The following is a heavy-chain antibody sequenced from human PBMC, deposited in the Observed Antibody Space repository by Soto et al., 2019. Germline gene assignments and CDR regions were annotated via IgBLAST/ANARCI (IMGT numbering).Heavy chain of an antibody. CDR3: ARDRNGGWASGYYYMDV. D-gene: IGHD2-8*01. J-gene: IGHJ6*03. CDR1: GYTFTSYA. Sequence: ASVKVSCKASGYTFTSYAMHWVRQAPGQRLEWMGWINAGNGNTKYSQKFQGRVTITRDTSASTAYMELSSLRSEDTAVYYCARDRNGGWASGYYYMDVWGKGTTVTVSS. CDR2: INAGNGNT. V-gene: IGHV1-3*01.